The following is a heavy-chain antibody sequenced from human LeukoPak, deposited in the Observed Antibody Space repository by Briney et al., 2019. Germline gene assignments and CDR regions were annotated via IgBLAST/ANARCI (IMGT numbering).Heavy chain of an antibody. V-gene: IGHV4-4*07. CDR1: GGSISRYY. J-gene: IGHJ4*02. CDR2: IYTSGSN. CDR3: AREEEDIFDY. D-gene: IGHD5-12*01. Sequence: SETLSLTCTVSGGSISRYYWSWIRQPAGKGLAWIGRIYTSGSNNYNPSLKSRVPISVETSKNQFSLMLSSVTAADTAVYYCAREEEDIFDYWGQGTLVTVSS.